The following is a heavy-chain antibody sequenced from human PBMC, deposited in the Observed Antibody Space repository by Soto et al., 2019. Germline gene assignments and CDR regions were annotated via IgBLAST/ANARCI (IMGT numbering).Heavy chain of an antibody. V-gene: IGHV3-23*01. J-gene: IGHJ4*02. CDR1: GFTFSSFG. D-gene: IGHD1-26*01. CDR2: VRSDGDTT. CDR3: AKGKGVGATPDGANC. Sequence: EVRVLESGGGLVQPGGSLRLSCAASGFTFSSFGMNWVRQAPGKGLEWVSGVRSDGDTTYNAESVKGRFTVSRDTSKNTVYLQMNILRAEDTAVYYCAKGKGVGATPDGANCWGQGTPVTVSS.